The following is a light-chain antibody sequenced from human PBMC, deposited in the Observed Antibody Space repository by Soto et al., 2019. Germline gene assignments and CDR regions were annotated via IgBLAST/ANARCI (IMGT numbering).Light chain of an antibody. V-gene: IGKV1-5*02. J-gene: IGKJ4*02. CDR2: DAS. CDR1: QSISSR. Sequence: DILLPPPPPNLSGSGVGRFTILCCVSQSISSRLGWYQQKPGKAPTLLIYDASSLESGVPSRFSGSGSGTDFTLTISTLEPEDSAVYYCQHYGSAPPCTFGGGTKVDIK. CDR3: QHYGSAPPCT.